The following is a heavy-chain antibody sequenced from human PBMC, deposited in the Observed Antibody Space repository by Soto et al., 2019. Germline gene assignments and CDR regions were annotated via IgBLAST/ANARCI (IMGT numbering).Heavy chain of an antibody. Sequence: SSGTLSLTCPVSGGSISSSSYYWGWIRQPPGKRLGWIGGIYYSGSTYYNPSLKSRVTISVDTSKNQFSLKLSSVTAAYTAVYYCARALLGYCSGGSCYAEPNFDYWGQGTLVTVSS. J-gene: IGHJ4*02. D-gene: IGHD2-15*01. CDR3: ARALLGYCSGGSCYAEPNFDY. V-gene: IGHV4-39*01. CDR1: GGSISSSSYY. CDR2: IYYSGST.